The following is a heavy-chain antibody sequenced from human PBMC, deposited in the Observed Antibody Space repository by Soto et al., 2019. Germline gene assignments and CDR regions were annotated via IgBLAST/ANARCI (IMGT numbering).Heavy chain of an antibody. CDR3: ARRKERSGPYYLDL. J-gene: IGHJ4*02. CDR2: INPNNGNA. Sequence: ASVKVSCKASGYTFTSYYIHWVRQAPGQGLEWMGLINPNNGNAGFAQKFRGRINMTRNTSISTAYLELSSLRSDDSAVYFCARRKERSGPYYLDLWGQGTQVTVS. CDR1: GYTFTSYY. D-gene: IGHD6-25*01. V-gene: IGHV1-8*01.